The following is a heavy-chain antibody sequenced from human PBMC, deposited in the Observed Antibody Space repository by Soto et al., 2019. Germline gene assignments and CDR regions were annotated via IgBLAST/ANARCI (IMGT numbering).Heavy chain of an antibody. CDR2: ISAYSGNT. D-gene: IGHD4-4*01. CDR3: ARDQSTVTTRSYYDGMDV. V-gene: IGHV1-18*04. CDR1: GYTFINYG. J-gene: IGHJ6*02. Sequence: VKVSCKASGYTFINYGINWVRQAPGQGLEWMGWISAYSGNTFFAQNVQGRVTLTTDTFTSTAYMEVRSLRSDDTAVFYCARDQSTVTTRSYYDGMDVWGQGTTVTVSS.